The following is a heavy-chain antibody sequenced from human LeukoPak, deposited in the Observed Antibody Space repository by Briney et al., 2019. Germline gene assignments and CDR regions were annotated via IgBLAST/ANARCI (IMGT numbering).Heavy chain of an antibody. CDR2: ISAYNGNT. V-gene: IGHV1-18*01. Sequence: ASVKVSCKASGYTFTSYGISWVRQAPGQGLEWMGWISAYNGNTNYAQKLQGRVTITRNTSISTAYMELSSLRSEDTAVYYCARGRCSGGSCYSMYYMDVWGKGTTVTVSS. D-gene: IGHD2-15*01. J-gene: IGHJ6*03. CDR1: GYTFTSYG. CDR3: ARGRCSGGSCYSMYYMDV.